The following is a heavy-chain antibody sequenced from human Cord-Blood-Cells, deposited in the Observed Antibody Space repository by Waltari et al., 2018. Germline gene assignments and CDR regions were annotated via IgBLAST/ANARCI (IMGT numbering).Heavy chain of an antibody. CDR2: INAGNGNT. V-gene: IGHV1-3*01. D-gene: IGHD2-2*01. CDR3: ARGGVGYCSSTSCHRYWYFDL. J-gene: IGHJ2*01. Sequence: QRLEWMGWINAGNGNTKYSQKFQGRVTITRDTSASTAYMELSSLRSEDTAVYYCARGGVGYCSSTSCHRYWYFDLWGRGTLVTVSS.